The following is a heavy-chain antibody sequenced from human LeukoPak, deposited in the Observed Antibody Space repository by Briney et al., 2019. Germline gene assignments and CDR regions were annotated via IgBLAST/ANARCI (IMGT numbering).Heavy chain of an antibody. Sequence: GGSLRLSCSASGFTFSTYAMSWVRRAPGKGLEWVSAISGSGDTTYFADSVKGRFTISRDNSKNTLYRQMNSLRGEDTAVYFCAKRAGVGSGSPLNNYFDYWGQGTLVTVSS. J-gene: IGHJ4*02. D-gene: IGHD3-22*01. CDR1: GFTFSTYA. CDR3: AKRAGVGSGSPLNNYFDY. V-gene: IGHV3-23*01. CDR2: ISGSGDTT.